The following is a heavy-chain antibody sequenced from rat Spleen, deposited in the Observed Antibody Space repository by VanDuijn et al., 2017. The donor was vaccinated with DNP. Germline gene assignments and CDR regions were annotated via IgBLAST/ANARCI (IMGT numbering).Heavy chain of an antibody. J-gene: IGHJ2*01. CDR1: GFTFNNYW. V-gene: IGHV5-31*01. Sequence: EVQLVESGGDLVQPGRSLKLSCVASGFTFNNYWMTWIRQVPGKGLEWVASITSSGGSRTYYPDSVKGRFTISRDNAKSSLYLQMNSLKSEDTATYYCARDYDGSYAFDYWGQGVMVTVSS. CDR2: ITSSGGSRT. CDR3: ARDYDGSYAFDY. D-gene: IGHD1-12*02.